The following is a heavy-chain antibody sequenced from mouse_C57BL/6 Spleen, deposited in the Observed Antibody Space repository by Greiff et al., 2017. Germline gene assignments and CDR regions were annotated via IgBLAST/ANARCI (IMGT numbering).Heavy chain of an antibody. V-gene: IGHV1-78*01. CDR1: GYTFTDHT. Sequence: VQLQQSDAELVQPGASVKISCKVSGYTFTDHTIHWMKQRPEQGLEWIGYIYPRDGSTKYNEKFKGKATLTADKSSSTASMQLTSLTSEDDAVYFCARRITTEVATRGAMDYWGQGTSVTVSS. CDR2: IYPRDGST. D-gene: IGHD1-1*01. J-gene: IGHJ4*01. CDR3: ARRITTEVATRGAMDY.